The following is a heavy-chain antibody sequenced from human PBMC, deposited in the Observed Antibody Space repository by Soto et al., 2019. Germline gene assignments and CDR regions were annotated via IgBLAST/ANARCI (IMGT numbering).Heavy chain of an antibody. CDR3: ARADSSSINHFDY. Sequence: GGSLRLSCAASGFTFKNYAMTWVRQAPGKGLEWVSSISGSGTSTYDADSVRGRFTISRDNSEDTLHLQMNTLRAEDTAMYYCARADSSSINHFDYWGQGTLVTVSS. V-gene: IGHV3-23*01. CDR2: ISGSGTST. CDR1: GFTFKNYA. D-gene: IGHD6-6*01. J-gene: IGHJ4*02.